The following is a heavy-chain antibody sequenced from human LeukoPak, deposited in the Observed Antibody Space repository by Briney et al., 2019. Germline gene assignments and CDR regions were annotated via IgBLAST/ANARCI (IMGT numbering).Heavy chain of an antibody. V-gene: IGHV3-23*01. D-gene: IGHD3-10*01. CDR3: AKGAVLLWFGDLYFDY. Sequence: GGSLRLSCAASGFTFSSYAMRWLRQAPGKGLEWVSTISGSGGSTYYADAVKGRFTISKDNSKNTLYLQMNNLRAEDTAEYYCAKGAVLLWFGDLYFDYWGQGTLVTVSS. CDR2: ISGSGGST. CDR1: GFTFSSYA. J-gene: IGHJ4*02.